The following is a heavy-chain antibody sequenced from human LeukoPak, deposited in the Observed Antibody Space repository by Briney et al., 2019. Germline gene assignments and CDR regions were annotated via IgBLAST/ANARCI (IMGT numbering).Heavy chain of an antibody. Sequence: GASVKVSCKASGYRFTSYGISWVRQAPGQGLEWVGWISTSKGNTIYAQGFLGRVTLTTDTSTSTAYMELRSLRSGDTALYYCARDKQYAFDIWGQGTMVTVPS. J-gene: IGHJ3*02. V-gene: IGHV1-18*01. CDR3: ARDKQYAFDI. CDR2: ISTSKGNT. CDR1: GYRFTSYG.